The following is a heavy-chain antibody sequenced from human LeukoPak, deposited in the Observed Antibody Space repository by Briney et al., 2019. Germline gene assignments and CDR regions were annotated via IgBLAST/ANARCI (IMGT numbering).Heavy chain of an antibody. CDR2: FDPEDGET. J-gene: IGHJ4*02. V-gene: IGHV1-24*01. CDR1: GYTLTELY. D-gene: IGHD3-22*01. CDR3: AAIGNTMNDY. Sequence: AASVKVSCKVSGYTLTELYMHWVRQAPGKGREWMGGFDPEDGETIYAQKFQGRLTMTDGTYTDTAHMELSNLRSDDTAVYYCAAIGNTMNDYWGQGTLVTVSS.